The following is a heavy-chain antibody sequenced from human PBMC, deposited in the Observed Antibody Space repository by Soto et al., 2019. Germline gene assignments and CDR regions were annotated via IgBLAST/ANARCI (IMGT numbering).Heavy chain of an antibody. Sequence: GASVKVSCKASGYTFAGYYRQWVRQAPGQGLEWMGWINPNSGGTNYAQKFQGWVTMTRDTSISTAYMELSRLRSDDTAVYYCARAGTIVATEPRAVDVWGQGTTVTVSS. CDR2: INPNSGGT. CDR3: ARAGTIVATEPRAVDV. J-gene: IGHJ6*02. CDR1: GYTFAGYY. V-gene: IGHV1-2*04. D-gene: IGHD5-12*01.